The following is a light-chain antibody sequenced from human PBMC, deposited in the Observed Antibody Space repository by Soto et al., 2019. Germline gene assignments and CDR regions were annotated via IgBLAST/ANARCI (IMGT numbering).Light chain of an antibody. CDR2: AAS. J-gene: IGKJ1*01. V-gene: IGKV1-39*01. CDR3: QQSYNTPRT. Sequence: DIQMTQAPCSLSASVGDRVTITCRASQSISSHLNWYQHKPGKAPKVLIYAASSLQSGVPSRFSGSGSGTDFTLTISSLQPEDFATYYCQQSYNTPRTFGQGTKVDI. CDR1: QSISSH.